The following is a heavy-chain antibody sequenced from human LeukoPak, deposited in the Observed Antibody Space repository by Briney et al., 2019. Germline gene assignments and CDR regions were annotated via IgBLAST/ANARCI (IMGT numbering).Heavy chain of an antibody. CDR3: ARGDYYDSSGYYYGVFDY. J-gene: IGHJ4*02. CDR2: ISSSGSTI. V-gene: IGHV3-48*03. CDR1: GFTFSSYE. D-gene: IGHD3-22*01. Sequence: GGSLRLSCAASGFTFSSYEMNWVRQAPGKGLEWVSYISSSGSTIYYADSAKGRFTISRDNAKNSLYLQMNSLRAEDTAVYYCARGDYYDSSGYYYGVFDYWGQGTLVTVSS.